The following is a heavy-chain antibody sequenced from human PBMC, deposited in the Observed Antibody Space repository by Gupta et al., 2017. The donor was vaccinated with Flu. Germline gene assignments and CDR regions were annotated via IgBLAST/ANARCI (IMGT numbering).Heavy chain of an antibody. Sequence: QVQLVQSGSELKKPGASVKISCKASGYTFTHNSLNWVRQAPGQGLEWLGYISTNTGNPTYAPGFTGRFVFSLDTSVSTAYLQISSLEAEDTAVYYCARDRNINWFDPWGQGTLVTVSS. CDR3: ARDRNINWFDP. D-gene: IGHD1/OR15-1a*01. CDR1: GYTFTHNS. J-gene: IGHJ5*02. V-gene: IGHV7-4-1*02. CDR2: ISTNTGNP.